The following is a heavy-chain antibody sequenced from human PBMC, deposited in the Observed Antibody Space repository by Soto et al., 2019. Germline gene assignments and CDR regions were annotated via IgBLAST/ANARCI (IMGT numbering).Heavy chain of an antibody. D-gene: IGHD2-2*01. Sequence: SQTLSLTCAISGDSVSSNSAAWNWIRQSPSRGLEWLGRTYYRSKWYNDYAVSVKSRITINPDTSKNQFSLQLNSVTPEDTAVYYCAREAQRPRPSYYYGMDVWGQGTTVTSP. CDR3: AREAQRPRPSYYYGMDV. CDR2: TYYRSKWYN. V-gene: IGHV6-1*01. CDR1: GDSVSSNSAA. J-gene: IGHJ6*02.